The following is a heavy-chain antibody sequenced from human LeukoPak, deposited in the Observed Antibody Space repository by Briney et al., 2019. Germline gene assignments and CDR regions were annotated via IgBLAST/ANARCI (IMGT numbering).Heavy chain of an antibody. CDR1: GFTFRRYS. Sequence: GGSLRLSCAASGFTFRRYSISWVRQAPGKGLEWVSAISGSGGSTYYADSVKGRFTISRDNSKNTLYLQMNSLRAEDTAVYYCAKDQDNWNLPFDYWGQGTLVTVSS. D-gene: IGHD1-7*01. J-gene: IGHJ4*02. V-gene: IGHV3-23*01. CDR3: AKDQDNWNLPFDY. CDR2: ISGSGGST.